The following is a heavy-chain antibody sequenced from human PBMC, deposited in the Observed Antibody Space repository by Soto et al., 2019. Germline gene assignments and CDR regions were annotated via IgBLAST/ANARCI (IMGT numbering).Heavy chain of an antibody. V-gene: IGHV3-9*01. D-gene: IGHD4-17*01. J-gene: IGHJ4*02. CDR2: ISWNSGSI. Sequence: EVQLVESGGGLVQPGRSLRLSCAASGFTFDDYAMHWVRQAPGKGLEWVSGISWNSGSIGYADSVKGRFTISRDNAKNSLYLQMNSLIAEDTALYYCAKDPMTTVTTSFDYWGQGTLVTVSS. CDR3: AKDPMTTVTTSFDY. CDR1: GFTFDDYA.